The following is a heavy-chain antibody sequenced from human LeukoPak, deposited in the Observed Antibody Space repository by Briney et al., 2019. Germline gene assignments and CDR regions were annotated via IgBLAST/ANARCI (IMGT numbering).Heavy chain of an antibody. CDR3: ARERITMIVIAFDI. Sequence: ASVKVSCKASTYTFTSNGISWVRQAPGQGLEWMGWISTNNGDTKYGKKFQGRVIMTTDTSTSTAYMEVRSLRSDDTAVYYCARERITMIVIAFDIWGQGTMVTVSS. D-gene: IGHD3-22*01. V-gene: IGHV1-18*01. CDR2: ISTNNGDT. J-gene: IGHJ3*02. CDR1: TYTFTSNG.